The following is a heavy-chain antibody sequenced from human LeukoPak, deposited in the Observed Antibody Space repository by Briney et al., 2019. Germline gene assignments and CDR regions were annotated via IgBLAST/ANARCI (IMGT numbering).Heavy chain of an antibody. CDR1: GFTFSDYY. CDR3: ARALWFGETFPAY. V-gene: IGHV3-11*04. J-gene: IGHJ4*02. Sequence: PGGSLRLSCAASGFTFSDYYMTWIRQGPGKGLEWVSYISGSGGTIYYADSVKGRFTISRDNAKNSLYLQMNSLRAEDTAVYYCARALWFGETFPAYWGQGTLVTVSS. D-gene: IGHD3-10*01. CDR2: ISGSGGTI.